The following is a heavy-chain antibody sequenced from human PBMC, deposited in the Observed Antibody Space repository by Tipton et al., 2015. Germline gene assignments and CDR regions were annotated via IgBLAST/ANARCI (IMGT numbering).Heavy chain of an antibody. CDR1: GFTFSSYW. CDR3: VKDGYYYDSGGYSPLDY. CDR2: INGDGSST. D-gene: IGHD3-22*01. Sequence: SLRLSCAASGFTFSSYWMHWVRQAPGKGLVWVSRINGDGSSTNYADSVKGRLTISRDNSKNTLYLQMSSLRAEDTAVYYCVKDGYYYDSGGYSPLDYWGQGTLVTVSS. V-gene: IGHV3-74*01. J-gene: IGHJ4*02.